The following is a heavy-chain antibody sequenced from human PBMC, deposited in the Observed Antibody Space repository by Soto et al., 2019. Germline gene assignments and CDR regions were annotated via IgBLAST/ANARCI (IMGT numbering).Heavy chain of an antibody. Sequence: QITLKESGPTLVKPTQTLTLTCTFSGFSLSTNGVGVGWIRQPPGKALEWLALIYWDDDERYSPSLKSRLTVTKDTSKNQVVLTMNNMDPVDTATYYCACSIDYYGSGSYHFWGQGTLVTVSS. CDR1: GFSLSTNGVG. CDR2: IYWDDDE. CDR3: ACSIDYYGSGSYHF. J-gene: IGHJ4*02. V-gene: IGHV2-5*02. D-gene: IGHD3-10*01.